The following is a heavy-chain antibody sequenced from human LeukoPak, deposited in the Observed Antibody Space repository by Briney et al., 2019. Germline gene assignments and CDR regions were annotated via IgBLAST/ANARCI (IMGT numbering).Heavy chain of an antibody. J-gene: IGHJ4*02. CDR2: ISAYNDNT. CDR1: GYTFTSYG. Sequence: GASVKVSCKASGYTFTSYGISWVRQAPGQGLEWMGWISAYNDNTNYAQKLQGRVTMTTDTSTSTAYMELRSLRSDDTAVYYCARWIVGTKGANRGDYWGQGTLVTVSS. CDR3: ARWIVGTKGANRGDY. D-gene: IGHD5-12*01. V-gene: IGHV1-18*01.